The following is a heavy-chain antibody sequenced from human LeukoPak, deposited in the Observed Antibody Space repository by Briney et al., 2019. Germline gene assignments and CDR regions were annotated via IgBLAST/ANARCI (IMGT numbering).Heavy chain of an antibody. V-gene: IGHV3-23*01. CDR1: GFTFSSYA. J-gene: IGHJ3*02. CDR3: AKEQSIGAARNPDAFDI. D-gene: IGHD3-10*01. CDR2: ISGSGGST. Sequence: PGGSLRLSCAASGFTFSSYAMSWVRQAPGKGLEWVSAISGSGGSTYYADSVKGRFTISRDNSKNTLYLQMNSLRAEDTAVYYCAKEQSIGAARNPDAFDIWGQGTMVTVSS.